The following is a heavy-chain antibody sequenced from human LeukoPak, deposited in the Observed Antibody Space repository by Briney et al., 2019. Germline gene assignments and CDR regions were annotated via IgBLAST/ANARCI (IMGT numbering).Heavy chain of an antibody. CDR1: GGSFSGYY. CDR2: INHSGST. J-gene: IGHJ5*02. D-gene: IGHD1-7*01. Sequence: SETLSLTCAVYGGSFSGYYWNWIRQPPGKGLEWIGEINHSGSTNYNPSLKSRVTISIDTSKNQCSLKLSSVTAADTAVDYCARDGTRAHGTVYPLGPGTPVTVS. V-gene: IGHV4-34*01. CDR3: ARDGTRAHGTVYP.